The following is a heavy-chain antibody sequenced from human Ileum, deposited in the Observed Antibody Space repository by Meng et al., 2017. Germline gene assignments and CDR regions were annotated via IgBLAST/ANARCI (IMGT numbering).Heavy chain of an antibody. CDR3: AGGYGDYGLVWFDP. CDR1: GGSISSYY. CDR2: IYYSGST. Sequence: SETLSLTCTVSGGSISSYYWSWIRQPPGKGLEWIGYIYYSGSTNYNPSLKSRVTISVDTSKNQFSLKLSSVTAADTAVYYCAGGYGDYGLVWFDPWGQGTLVTVSS. J-gene: IGHJ5*02. D-gene: IGHD4-17*01. V-gene: IGHV4-59*01.